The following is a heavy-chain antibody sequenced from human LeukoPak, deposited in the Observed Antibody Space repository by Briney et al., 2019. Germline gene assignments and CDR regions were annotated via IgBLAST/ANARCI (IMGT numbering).Heavy chain of an antibody. CDR1: GFIFSGYS. D-gene: IGHD2-2*01. CDR2: ISSSSSST. J-gene: IGHJ3*02. CDR3: TRVGYCATTSCRTAFDI. V-gene: IGHV3-48*01. Sequence: GGSLRLSCAASGFIFSGYSMNWVRQAPGKGLEWVSYISSSSSSTYYADSVKGRFTISRDNAKNSLYLQMNSLRAEDTAVYYCTRVGYCATTSCRTAFDIWGQGTMVTVSS.